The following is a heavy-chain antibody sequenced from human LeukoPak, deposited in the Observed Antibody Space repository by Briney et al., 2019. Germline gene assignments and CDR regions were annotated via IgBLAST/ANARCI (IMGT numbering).Heavy chain of an antibody. D-gene: IGHD3-16*02. CDR1: GFTFSSYA. J-gene: IGHJ4*02. Sequence: PGGSLRLSCAASGFTFSSYAMHWVRQAPGKGLEWVAVISYDGSNKYYADSVKGRFTISRDNSKNTLYLQMNSLRAEDTAVYYCAGVRLGELSLSPYFDYWGQGTLVTVSS. V-gene: IGHV3-30*04. CDR3: AGVRLGELSLSPYFDY. CDR2: ISYDGSNK.